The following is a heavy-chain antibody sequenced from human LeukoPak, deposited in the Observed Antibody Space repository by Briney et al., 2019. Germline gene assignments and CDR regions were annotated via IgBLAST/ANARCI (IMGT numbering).Heavy chain of an antibody. V-gene: IGHV4-34*01. CDR2: INHSGST. D-gene: IGHD6-19*01. CDR3: AREYSSGWYRDYYYGMDV. J-gene: IGHJ6*02. Sequence: SETLSLTCAVYGGSFSGYYWSWIRQPPGKGLEWIGEINHSGSTNYNPSLKSRVTISVDTSKNQFSLKLSSVTAADTAVYYCAREYSSGWYRDYYYGMDVWGQGTTVTVSS. CDR1: GGSFSGYY.